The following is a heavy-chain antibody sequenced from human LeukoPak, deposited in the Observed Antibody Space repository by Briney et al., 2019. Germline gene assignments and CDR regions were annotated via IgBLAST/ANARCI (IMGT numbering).Heavy chain of an antibody. J-gene: IGHJ5*02. V-gene: IGHV1-2*02. CDR2: INPNSGGT. D-gene: IGHD3-3*01. CDR1: GYTFTSYD. Sequence: ASVKVSCKASGYTFTSYDINWVRQATGQGLEWMGWINPNSGGTNYAQKFQGRVTMTRDTSISTAYMELSRLRSDDTAVYYCARDREQITIFGVANWFDPWGQGTLVTVSS. CDR3: ARDREQITIFGVANWFDP.